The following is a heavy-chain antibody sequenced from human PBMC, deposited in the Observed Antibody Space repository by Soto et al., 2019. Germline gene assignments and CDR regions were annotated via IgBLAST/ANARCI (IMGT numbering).Heavy chain of an antibody. Sequence: QLQLVQSGTEVKEPGSSVKVSCKASGGTFSTSSFVWVRQGPGQGLEWMGGIIPIFTRTNFAQKFQGRVTFSADESTRTTYMELRSLTSEDTAIYYCARDVVRXXXXXXWXQXTLVTVS. D-gene: IGHD2-15*01. CDR2: IIPIFTRT. J-gene: IGHJ4*02. CDR1: GGTFSTSS. V-gene: IGHV1-69*01. CDR3: ARDVVRXXXXXX.